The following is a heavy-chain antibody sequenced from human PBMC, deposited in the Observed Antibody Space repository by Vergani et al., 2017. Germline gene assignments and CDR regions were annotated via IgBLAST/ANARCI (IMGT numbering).Heavy chain of an antibody. Sequence: EVHLVESGGGLVQPGGSLRLSCATSGFTFGSTNMDWVRRTPGKGLEWVGRIKSTFDRGTTDYAAAVKGRFTISRDDSKNTLFLQMNGLKTEDIGVYYCTTDPRYCGDGSCYWLRDHHYYGMDVWGQGTTVTVSS. J-gene: IGHJ6*02. CDR2: IKSTFDRGTT. D-gene: IGHD2-21*01. CDR1: GFTFGSTN. CDR3: TTDPRYCGDGSCYWLRDHHYYGMDV. V-gene: IGHV3-15*07.